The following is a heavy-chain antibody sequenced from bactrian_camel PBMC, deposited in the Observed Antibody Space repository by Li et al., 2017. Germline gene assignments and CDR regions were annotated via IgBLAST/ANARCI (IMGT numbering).Heavy chain of an antibody. Sequence: HVQLVESGGASVQAGGSLRLSCVASTDSTSSRPYCLAWFRQAPGKEREGVPCIYNGGSRPSYADSVKGRFTISQDNAKNTLYLQMNSLKPEDTAMYFCAAGSPILYGGNCPLQSDYNYWGQGTQVTVS. CDR1: TDSTSSRPYC. V-gene: IGHV3S6*01. CDR2: IYNGGSRP. D-gene: IGHD6*01. CDR3: AAGSPILYGGNCPLQSDYNY. J-gene: IGHJ4*01.